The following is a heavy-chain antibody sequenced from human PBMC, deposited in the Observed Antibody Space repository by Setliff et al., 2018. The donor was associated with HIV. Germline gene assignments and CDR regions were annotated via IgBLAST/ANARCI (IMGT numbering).Heavy chain of an antibody. Sequence: SETLSLTCTVSGGSIRSSSHHWGWIRQSPGKGLQWIGSIYYSGSTHYNESLKRRVTISVDTSKNQFSLKLNSVTAADTALYYCTRHAPSGELYYFDYWGQGILVT. J-gene: IGHJ4*02. D-gene: IGHD3-10*01. CDR3: TRHAPSGELYYFDY. CDR1: GGSIRSSSHH. CDR2: IYYSGST. V-gene: IGHV4-39*01.